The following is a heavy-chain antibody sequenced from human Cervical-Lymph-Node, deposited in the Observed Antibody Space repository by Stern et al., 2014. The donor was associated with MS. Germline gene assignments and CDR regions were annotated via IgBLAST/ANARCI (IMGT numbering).Heavy chain of an antibody. D-gene: IGHD6-13*01. Sequence: QMHLVQSGAEVKKPGASVKVSCKASGYPFTNYALHWVRPAPGPRPSWMGWIHPGNGDAKYSQNFQDRVTITRDTSANTVYMELRSLRVEDTAMYYCARGYSTTYLDYWGQGTLVTVSS. CDR1: GYPFTNYA. V-gene: IGHV1-3*01. CDR3: ARGYSTTYLDY. CDR2: IHPGNGDA. J-gene: IGHJ4*02.